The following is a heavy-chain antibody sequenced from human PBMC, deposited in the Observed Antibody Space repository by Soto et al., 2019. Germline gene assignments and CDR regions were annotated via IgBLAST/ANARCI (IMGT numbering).Heavy chain of an antibody. CDR2: IYSGGST. Sequence: GGSLRLSCAGSGFIVSSYYMSWVRQAPGKGLEWISVIYSGGSTYYADSVKGRFTISRDNSENTLYLQMNSLRAEDTAVYYCAKLIAGGGRGYWGQGTLVTVSS. CDR3: AKLIAGGGRGY. D-gene: IGHD1-26*01. J-gene: IGHJ4*02. V-gene: IGHV3-53*01. CDR1: GFIVSSYY.